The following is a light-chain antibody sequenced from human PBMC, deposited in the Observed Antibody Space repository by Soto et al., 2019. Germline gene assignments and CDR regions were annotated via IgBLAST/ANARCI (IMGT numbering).Light chain of an antibody. J-gene: IGKJ1*01. CDR3: QQYDTSPRT. CDR1: QNLGSGY. V-gene: IGKV3-20*01. CDR2: AAS. Sequence: EIVLTQSPGTLSPSPGDRATLSCRASQNLGSGYLAWYQQKPGQAPRILIYAASSRATGIPDRFSGSGSGTDFSLNISRLEPEDFEVYYCQQYDTSPRTFGQGTKVDIK.